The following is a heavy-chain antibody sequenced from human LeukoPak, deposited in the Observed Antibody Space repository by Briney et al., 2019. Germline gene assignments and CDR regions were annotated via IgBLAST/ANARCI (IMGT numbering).Heavy chain of an antibody. V-gene: IGHV4-39*02. D-gene: IGHD3-10*01. Sequence: PSETLSLTCTVSGGSISSSSYYWGWIRQPPGKGLEWIGSIYYSGSTYYNPSLKSRVTISVDTSKNQFSLKLSSVTAADTAVYYCAGEVPRVAFDIWGQGTMVTVSS. J-gene: IGHJ3*02. CDR1: GGSISSSSYY. CDR3: AGEVPRVAFDI. CDR2: IYYSGST.